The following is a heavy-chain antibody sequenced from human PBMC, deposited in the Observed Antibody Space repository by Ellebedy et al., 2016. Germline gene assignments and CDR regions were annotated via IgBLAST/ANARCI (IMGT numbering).Heavy chain of an antibody. D-gene: IGHD2-2*01. Sequence: SETLSLTXTVSGGSISSGGYYWSWIRQHPGKGLEWIGYIYYSGSTYYNPSLKSRVTISVDTSKNQFSLKLSSVTAADTAVYYCAREGLGYCSSTSCLGDALDIWGQGTLVTVSS. J-gene: IGHJ4*02. CDR3: AREGLGYCSSTSCLGDALDI. CDR2: IYYSGST. CDR1: GGSISSGGYY. V-gene: IGHV4-31*03.